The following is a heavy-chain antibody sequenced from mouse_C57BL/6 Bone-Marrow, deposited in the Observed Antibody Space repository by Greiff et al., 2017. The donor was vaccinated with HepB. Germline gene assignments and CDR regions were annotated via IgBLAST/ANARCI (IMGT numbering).Heavy chain of an antibody. J-gene: IGHJ4*01. CDR2: IDPSDSYT. CDR1: GYTFTSYW. Sequence: QVQLQQPGAELVKPGASVKLSCKASGYTFTSYWMQWVKQRPGQGLEWIGEIDPSDSYTNYNQKFKGKATLTVDTSSSTAYMQLSSLTSEDSAVYYCARGAGGVDYWGQGTSVTVSS. CDR3: ARGAGGVDY. V-gene: IGHV1-50*01.